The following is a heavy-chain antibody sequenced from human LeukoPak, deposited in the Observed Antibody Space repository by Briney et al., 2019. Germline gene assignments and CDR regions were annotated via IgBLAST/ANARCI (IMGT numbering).Heavy chain of an antibody. CDR3: ARMTCSSTSCYTVVAGFDY. D-gene: IGHD2-2*02. CDR2: INWNGGST. CDR1: GFMFRSYG. Sequence: GRSLRLSCAASGFMFRSYGMHWVRQAPGKGLEWVSGINWNGGSTGYADSVKGRFTISRDNAKNSLYLQMNSLRAEDTALYYCARMTCSSTSCYTVVAGFDYWGQGTLVTVSS. J-gene: IGHJ4*02. V-gene: IGHV3-20*04.